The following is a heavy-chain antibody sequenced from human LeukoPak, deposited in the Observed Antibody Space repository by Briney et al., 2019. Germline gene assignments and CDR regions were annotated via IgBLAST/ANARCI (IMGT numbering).Heavy chain of an antibody. J-gene: IGHJ5*02. V-gene: IGHV1-2*02. Sequence: GASVKVSCKASGYTFTGYYMHWVRQAPGQGPEWMGWINPNSGGTNYAQKFQGRVTMTRDTSISTAYMELSRLRSDDTAVYYCARDQGDYGDYCWFDPWGQGTLVTVSS. CDR3: ARDQGDYGDYCWFDP. CDR2: INPNSGGT. CDR1: GYTFTGYY. D-gene: IGHD4-17*01.